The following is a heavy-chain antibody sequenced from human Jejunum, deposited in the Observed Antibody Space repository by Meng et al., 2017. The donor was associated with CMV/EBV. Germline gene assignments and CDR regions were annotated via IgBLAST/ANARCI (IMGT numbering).Heavy chain of an antibody. D-gene: IGHD3-10*01. Sequence: FTFSTYRMHWVRQAPGKGLEWVSYFSSDSNYIYYGDSVKGRFTVSRGNAKNSLYLQMNSLRAEDTALYYCARDPTRYGSGSYYLDNWGQGTLVTVSS. CDR2: FSSDSNYI. CDR1: FTFSTYR. CDR3: ARDPTRYGSGSYYLDN. J-gene: IGHJ1*01. V-gene: IGHV3-21*05.